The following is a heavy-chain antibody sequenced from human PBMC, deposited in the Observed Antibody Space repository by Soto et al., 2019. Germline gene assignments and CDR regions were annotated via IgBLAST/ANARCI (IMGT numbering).Heavy chain of an antibody. Sequence: EVQLLESGGGLVQPGGSLRLSCAASGFTFSSYAMSWVRQAPGKGLEWVSAISGSGGSTYYADSVKGRFTISRDDSKNTLYLQMNSLRGEDTAVYYCAGRGSYYVAFDIWGQGTMVTVSS. J-gene: IGHJ3*02. V-gene: IGHV3-23*01. CDR1: GFTFSSYA. D-gene: IGHD1-26*01. CDR2: ISGSGGST. CDR3: AGRGSYYVAFDI.